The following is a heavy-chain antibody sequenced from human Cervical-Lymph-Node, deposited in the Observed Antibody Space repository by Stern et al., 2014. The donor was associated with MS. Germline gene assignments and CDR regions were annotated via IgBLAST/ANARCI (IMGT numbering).Heavy chain of an antibody. CDR2: IWYDGSNK. CDR3: AREVMTTVGNDAFDI. V-gene: IGHV3-33*01. J-gene: IGHJ3*02. Sequence: VQLVESGGGVVQPGRSLRLSCAASGFTFSSYGMHWGRQAPGKGLEWVAVIWYDGSNKYYADSVKGRFTISRDNSKNTLYLQMNSLRAEDTAVYYCAREVMTTVGNDAFDIWGQGTMVTVSS. D-gene: IGHD4-23*01. CDR1: GFTFSSYG.